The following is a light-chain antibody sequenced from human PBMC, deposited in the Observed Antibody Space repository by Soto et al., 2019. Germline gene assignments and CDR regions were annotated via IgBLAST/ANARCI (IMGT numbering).Light chain of an antibody. J-gene: IGKJ1*01. V-gene: IGKV3-11*01. CDR3: RQRSDWPPWT. Sequence: EIVLTQSPATLSLSPGEGATLSCRASQSISSYLAWYQQKPGQAPRLLIYDASSRATGIPARFSGSGSGTEFTPPISSLEPEDFGVSYCRQRSDWPPWTFGQGTKVEIK. CDR2: DAS. CDR1: QSISSY.